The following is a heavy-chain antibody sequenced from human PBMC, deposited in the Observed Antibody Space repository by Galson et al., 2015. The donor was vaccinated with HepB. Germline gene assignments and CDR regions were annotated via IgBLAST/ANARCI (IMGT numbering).Heavy chain of an antibody. CDR2: IYPGNSDT. V-gene: IGHV5-51*03. CDR3: VRRFYDGSGYYFDY. J-gene: IGHJ4*02. CDR1: GYSFNSYW. D-gene: IGHD3-22*01. Sequence: QSGAEVKKPGESLKISCQGSGYSFNSYWIGWVRQMPGKGLEWMGIIYPGNSDTRYSPSFQGQVTISVDKSISTAYLQWSSLKAADTAMYYCVRRFYDGSGYYFDYWGQGTLVTVSS.